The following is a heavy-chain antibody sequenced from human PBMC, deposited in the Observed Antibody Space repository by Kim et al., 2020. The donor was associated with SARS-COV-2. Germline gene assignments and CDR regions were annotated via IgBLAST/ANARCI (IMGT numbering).Heavy chain of an antibody. Sequence: YGNGKYYVDSVKGRFTISRDNSKKTLLLQMDSLRAEDTALYYCARGRGVDTWGQGTLVTVSS. CDR2: YGNGK. J-gene: IGHJ5*02. CDR3: ARGRGVDT. D-gene: IGHD3-10*01. V-gene: IGHV3-7*04.